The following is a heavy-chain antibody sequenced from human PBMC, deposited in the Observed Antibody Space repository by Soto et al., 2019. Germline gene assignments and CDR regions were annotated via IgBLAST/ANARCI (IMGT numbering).Heavy chain of an antibody. CDR3: ARGGYDFWSGNAFDI. CDR2: IYYSGST. J-gene: IGHJ3*02. V-gene: IGHV4-59*01. Sequence: SETLSLTCTVSGGSISSYYWSWIRQPPGKGLEWIGYIYYSGSTNYNPSLKSRVTISVDTSKNQFSLKLSSVTAADTAVYYCARGGYDFWSGNAFDIWGQGTMVTVSS. CDR1: GGSISSYY. D-gene: IGHD3-3*01.